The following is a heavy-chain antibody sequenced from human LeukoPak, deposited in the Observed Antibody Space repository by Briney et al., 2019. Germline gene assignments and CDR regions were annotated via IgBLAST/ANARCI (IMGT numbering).Heavy chain of an antibody. CDR2: IYFSGRT. CDR3: ARGLRRIQLSLYYMDV. J-gene: IGHJ6*03. V-gene: IGHV4-59*12. Sequence: SETLSLTCSVSGGSISSYYWSWIRQPPGKGLEWIGYIYFSGRTNYNPSLKSRVTISVDTSKNQFSLKLSSVTAADTAVYYCARGLRRIQLSLYYMDVWGKGTTVTVSS. CDR1: GGSISSYY. D-gene: IGHD5-18*01.